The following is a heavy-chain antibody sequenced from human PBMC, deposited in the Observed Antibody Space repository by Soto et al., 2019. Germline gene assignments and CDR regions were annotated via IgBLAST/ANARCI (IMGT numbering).Heavy chain of an antibody. V-gene: IGHV4-31*03. D-gene: IGHD3-22*01. CDR2: IYYSGST. CDR1: GGSISSGGYY. Sequence: QVQLQESGPGLVKPSQTLSLTCTVSGGSISSGGYYWSWIRQHPGKGLEWIGYIYYSGSTYYNPSLKSRVTISVDTSKNQFSLKLSSVTAADTAVYYCARVGYDSSGYWFAFGLWGQGTLVTVSS. CDR3: ARVGYDSSGYWFAFGL. J-gene: IGHJ4*02.